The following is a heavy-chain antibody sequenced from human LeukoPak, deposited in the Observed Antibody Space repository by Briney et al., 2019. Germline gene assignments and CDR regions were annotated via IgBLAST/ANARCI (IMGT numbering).Heavy chain of an antibody. Sequence: GGSLRLSCAASGFIFSSYWMTWVRQAPGKGLEWVANIKQDESEKYYVDSVKGRSTISRDNAKDSLYLQMNSLRAEDTAVYYCARVRRLHSSGSYYFDYWGQGTLVTVSS. D-gene: IGHD1-26*01. CDR3: ARVRRLHSSGSYYFDY. J-gene: IGHJ4*02. CDR1: GFIFSSYW. V-gene: IGHV3-7*01. CDR2: IKQDESEK.